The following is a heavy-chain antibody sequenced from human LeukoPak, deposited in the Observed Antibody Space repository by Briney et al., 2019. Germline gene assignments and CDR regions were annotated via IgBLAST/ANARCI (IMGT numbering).Heavy chain of an antibody. Sequence: SETQSLTCTVSGYSISSGYYWSWIRQPPGKGLEWIGYIYYSGSTNYNPSLKSRVTISVDTSKNQFSLKLSSVTAADTAVYYCARGALGRAARPDPYYYYYYYMDVWGKGTTVTVSS. D-gene: IGHD6-6*01. CDR1: GYSISSGYY. V-gene: IGHV4-61*01. CDR3: ARGALGRAARPDPYYYYYYYMDV. J-gene: IGHJ6*03. CDR2: IYYSGST.